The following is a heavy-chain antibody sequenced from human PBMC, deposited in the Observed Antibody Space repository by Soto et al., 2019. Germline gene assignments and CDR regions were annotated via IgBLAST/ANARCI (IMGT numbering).Heavy chain of an antibody. Sequence: GGSLRLSCAASGFTFSDYYMSWIRQAPGKGLEWVSYISSSGSTIYYADSVKGRFTISRDNAKNSLYLQMNSLRAEDTAVYYCARDTGYCSGGSCADAFDIWGQGTMVTVSS. D-gene: IGHD2-15*01. V-gene: IGHV3-11*01. CDR3: ARDTGYCSGGSCADAFDI. CDR1: GFTFSDYY. J-gene: IGHJ3*02. CDR2: ISSSGSTI.